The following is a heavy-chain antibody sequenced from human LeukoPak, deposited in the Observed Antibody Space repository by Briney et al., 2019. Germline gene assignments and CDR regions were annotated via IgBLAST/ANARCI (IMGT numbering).Heavy chain of an antibody. D-gene: IGHD5-12*01. CDR2: MNPNSGNT. Sequence: GASVKVSCKASGYTFTSYDINWVRQATGQGLEWMGWMNPNSGNTGYAQKFQGRVTMTRNTSISTAYMELSSLRSEDTAVYYCARGLRVATITNYYYGMDVWGQGTTVTVSS. CDR3: ARGLRVATITNYYYGMDV. CDR1: GYTFTSYD. J-gene: IGHJ6*02. V-gene: IGHV1-8*01.